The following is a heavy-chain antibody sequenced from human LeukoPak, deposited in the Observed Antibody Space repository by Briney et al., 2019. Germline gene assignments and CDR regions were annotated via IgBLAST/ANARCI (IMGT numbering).Heavy chain of an antibody. Sequence: PSETLSLTCAVYGGSFSGCYWSWIRQPPGKGLEWIGEINHSGSTNYNPSLKSRVTISVDTSKNQFSLKLSSVTAADTAVYYCARGIVVPGGWYRGPYYYYYMDVWGKGTTVTVSS. D-gene: IGHD6-19*01. CDR1: GGSFSGCY. CDR3: ARGIVVPGGWYRGPYYYYYMDV. J-gene: IGHJ6*03. CDR2: INHSGST. V-gene: IGHV4-34*01.